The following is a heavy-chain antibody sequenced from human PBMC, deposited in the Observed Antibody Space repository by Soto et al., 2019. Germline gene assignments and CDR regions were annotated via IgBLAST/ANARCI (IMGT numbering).Heavy chain of an antibody. Sequence: GGSLRLSCAASGFTFSSYEMNWVRQAPGKGLEWVSYISSSGSTIYYADSVKGRFTISRDNAKNSLYLQMNSLRAEDTAVYYCARDHYDLGAGDYWGQGTLVTVSS. CDR1: GFTFSSYE. CDR2: ISSSGSTI. J-gene: IGHJ4*02. CDR3: ARDHYDLGAGDY. D-gene: IGHD3-3*01. V-gene: IGHV3-48*03.